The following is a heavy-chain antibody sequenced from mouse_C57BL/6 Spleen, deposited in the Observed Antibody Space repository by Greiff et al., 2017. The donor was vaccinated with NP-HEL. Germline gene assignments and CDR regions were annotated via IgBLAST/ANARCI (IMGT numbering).Heavy chain of an antibody. V-gene: IGHV5-16*01. CDR3: ARDDGAY. CDR1: GFTFSDYY. J-gene: IGHJ3*01. Sequence: EVKLVESEGGLVRPGSSMKLSCTASGFTFSDYYMAWVRQVPEKGLEWVANINYDGSSTYYLDSLKSRFIISRDNAKNILYLQMSSLKSEDTATYYCARDDGAYWGQGTLVTVSA. CDR2: INYDGSST.